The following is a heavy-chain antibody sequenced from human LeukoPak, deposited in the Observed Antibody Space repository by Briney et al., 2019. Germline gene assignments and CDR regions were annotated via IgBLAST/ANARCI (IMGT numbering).Heavy chain of an antibody. V-gene: IGHV3-66*02. CDR1: GFTVSSNY. J-gene: IGHJ4*02. D-gene: IGHD6-13*01. CDR2: IYSGGST. Sequence: GGSLRLSCAASGFTVSSNYMSWVRQAPGKGLEWVSDIYSGGSTYYADSVKGRFTISRDNSKNTLYLHMNSLRPEDTAVYYCARAGSSWYPLDYWGQGTLVTVSS. CDR3: ARAGSSWYPLDY.